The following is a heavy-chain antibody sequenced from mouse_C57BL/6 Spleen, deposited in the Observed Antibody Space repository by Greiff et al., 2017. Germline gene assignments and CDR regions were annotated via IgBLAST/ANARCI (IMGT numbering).Heavy chain of an antibody. D-gene: IGHD2-3*01. CDR3: ARDAGDGLFDY. Sequence: EVKLVESGGGLVQSGRSLRLSCATSGFTFSDFYMEWVRQAPGKGLEWIAASRNKANDYTTEYSASVKGRFIVSRDTSQSILYLQMNVLRAEDTAIYYCARDAGDGLFDYWGQGTTLTVSS. CDR2: SRNKANDYTT. J-gene: IGHJ2*01. V-gene: IGHV7-1*01. CDR1: GFTFSDFY.